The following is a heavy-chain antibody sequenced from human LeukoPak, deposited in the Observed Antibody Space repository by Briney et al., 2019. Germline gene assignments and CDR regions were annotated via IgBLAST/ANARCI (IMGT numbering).Heavy chain of an antibody. CDR3: AFGYSGYDNYYYYYMDV. Sequence: ASVKVSCKASGYTFTCYYMHWVRQAPGQGLEWMGWINPNSGGTNYAQKFQGRVTVTRDTSISTAYMELSRLRSDDTAVYYCAFGYSGYDNYYYYYMDVWGKGTTVTISS. CDR1: GYTFTCYY. CDR2: INPNSGGT. V-gene: IGHV1-2*02. D-gene: IGHD5-12*01. J-gene: IGHJ6*03.